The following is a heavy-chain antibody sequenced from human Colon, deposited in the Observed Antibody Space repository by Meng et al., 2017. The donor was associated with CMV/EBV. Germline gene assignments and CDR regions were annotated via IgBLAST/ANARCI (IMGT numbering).Heavy chain of an antibody. J-gene: IGHJ4*02. Sequence: SVKVSCKASGGTFSSYTISWVRQAPGQGLEWMGRIIPILGITNYAQKFQGRVTITSDKSTSTTYMEVSSLRSEDTAMYYCARDGDDILTGYYAHWGQGRLVTVSS. D-gene: IGHD3-9*01. CDR3: ARDGDDILTGYYAH. CDR2: IIPILGIT. CDR1: GGTFSSYT. V-gene: IGHV1-69*10.